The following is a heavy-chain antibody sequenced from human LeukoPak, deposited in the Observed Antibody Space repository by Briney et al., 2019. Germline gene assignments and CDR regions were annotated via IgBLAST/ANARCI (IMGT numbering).Heavy chain of an antibody. CDR2: IKQDGSEK. D-gene: IGHD3-10*01. Sequence: GGSLRLSCAASGFTFSSYWRSWVRQAPGKGREWVANIKQDGSEKYYVASVKGRFTISRDNAKNSLYLQMNSLRAEDTAVYYCARDTRRGVDYWGQGTLVTVSS. V-gene: IGHV3-7*01. CDR1: GFTFSSYW. J-gene: IGHJ4*02. CDR3: ARDTRRGVDY.